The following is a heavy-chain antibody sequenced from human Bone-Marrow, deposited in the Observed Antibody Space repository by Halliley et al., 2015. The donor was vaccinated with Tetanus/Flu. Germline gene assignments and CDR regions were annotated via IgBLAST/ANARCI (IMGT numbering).Heavy chain of an antibody. D-gene: IGHD2-21*02. CDR1: GYTFTAYW. CDR2: IYPGDSDT. CDR3: ARGDFSGNSGGFDI. J-gene: IGHJ3*02. Sequence: VQLVQSGAEVKKPGKSLKISCKVSGYTFTAYWIAWVRQMPGKGLEWMGIIYPGDSDTRYSPSFQGQVTISADKSIDTAYLQWSSLKASDPAIYYCARGDFSGNSGGFDIWGQGTLVTVSS. V-gene: IGHV5-51*03.